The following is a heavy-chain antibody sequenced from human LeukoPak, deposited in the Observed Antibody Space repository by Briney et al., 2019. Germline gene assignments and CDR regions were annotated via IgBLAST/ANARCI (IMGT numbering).Heavy chain of an antibody. D-gene: IGHD1-26*01. CDR3: AKEPYDSGSYYFDY. CDR2: ISGSGGGA. CDR1: GFTFSSDE. V-gene: IGHV3-23*01. J-gene: IGHJ4*02. Sequence: PGGSLRLSCAVSGFTFSSDEMNGVRHAPPQGLEWVAVISGSGGGANYAESAKGRFTISKDIHKNKLYLQMNSLRGEDTAVYYCAKEPYDSGSYYFDYWGQGALVTVSS.